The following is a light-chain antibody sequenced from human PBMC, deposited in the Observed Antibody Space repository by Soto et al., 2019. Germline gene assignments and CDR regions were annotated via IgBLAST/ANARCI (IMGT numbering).Light chain of an antibody. V-gene: IGKV3-11*01. CDR2: DAS. CDR1: QSVSSY. CDR3: QQRSNWPPT. J-gene: IGKJ5*01. Sequence: EIVLTQSPATLSLSPGDRATLSCRASQSVSSYLAWYQQKAGQAPRLLIYDASNRATGIPARFSGSGSGTDFTLTISSLEPEDFAVYYCQQRSNWPPTFGQGTRLEIK.